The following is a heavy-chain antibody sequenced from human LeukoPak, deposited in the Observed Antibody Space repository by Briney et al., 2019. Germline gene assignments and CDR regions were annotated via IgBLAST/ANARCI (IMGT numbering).Heavy chain of an antibody. CDR2: ISGSGGST. Sequence: GSLRLPCAASGFTFSSYAMSWVRQAPGKGLEWVSAISGSGGSTYYADSVKGRFTISRDNSKNTLYLQMNSLRAEDTAVYYCAKAPLSSSWFTFDYWGQGTLVTVSS. J-gene: IGHJ4*02. CDR3: AKAPLSSSWFTFDY. D-gene: IGHD6-13*01. CDR1: GFTFSSYA. V-gene: IGHV3-23*01.